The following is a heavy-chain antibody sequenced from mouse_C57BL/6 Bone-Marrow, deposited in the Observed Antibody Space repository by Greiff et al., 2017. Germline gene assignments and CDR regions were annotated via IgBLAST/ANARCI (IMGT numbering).Heavy chain of an antibody. D-gene: IGHD4-1*02. Sequence: EVQGVESGAELVRPGASVKLSCTASGFNIKDDYMHWVKQRPEQGLEWIGWIDPENGDTEYASKFQGKATITADTSSNPAYLQLSSLTSEDTAAYYCTPTGYYFDYWGQGTTLTVSS. CDR2: IDPENGDT. V-gene: IGHV14-4*01. J-gene: IGHJ2*01. CDR1: GFNIKDDY. CDR3: TPTGYYFDY.